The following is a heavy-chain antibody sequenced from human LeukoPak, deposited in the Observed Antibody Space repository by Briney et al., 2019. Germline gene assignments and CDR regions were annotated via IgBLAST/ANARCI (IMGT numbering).Heavy chain of an antibody. CDR3: ARGKSKDTSSDAFDI. J-gene: IGHJ3*02. V-gene: IGHV1-46*01. CDR1: GYTFTSYY. CDR2: INPSGGST. D-gene: IGHD5-18*01. Sequence: ASVKVSCKASGYTFTSYYMHWVRQAPGQGLEWMVIINPSGGSTSYAQKFQGRVTMTRDMSTSTVYMELSSLRSEDTAVYYCARGKSKDTSSDAFDIWGQGTMVTVSS.